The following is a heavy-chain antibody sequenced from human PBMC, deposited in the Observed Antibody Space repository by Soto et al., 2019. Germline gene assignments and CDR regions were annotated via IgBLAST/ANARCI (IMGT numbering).Heavy chain of an antibody. V-gene: IGHV3-23*01. CDR1: GFTFSSYA. CDR2: ISGSGGST. J-gene: IGHJ6*02. D-gene: IGHD3-22*01. Sequence: PWGSMRLSCAASGFTFSSYAMSWVRQAPGKGLEWVSAISGSGGSTYYADSVKGRFTISRDNSKNTLYLQMNSLRAEDTAVYYCAKGSYYDSSGYYPYYYYYGMDVWGQGTTVTVSS. CDR3: AKGSYYDSSGYYPYYYYYGMDV.